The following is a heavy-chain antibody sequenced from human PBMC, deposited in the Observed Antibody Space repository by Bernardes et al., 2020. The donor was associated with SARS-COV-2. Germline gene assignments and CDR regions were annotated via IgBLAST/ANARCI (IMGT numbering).Heavy chain of an antibody. CDR2: IYYSGST. D-gene: IGHD4-4*01. CDR3: ARETTVTRYMDV. Sequence: SETLPLTCTVSGGSIRSSSYYWGWIRQPPGKGLEWIGSIYYSGSTYYNPSLKSRVTISVDTSKNQFSLKLSSVTAADTAVYYCARETTVTRYMDVWGKGTTVTVSS. J-gene: IGHJ6*03. V-gene: IGHV4-39*07. CDR1: GGSIRSSSYY.